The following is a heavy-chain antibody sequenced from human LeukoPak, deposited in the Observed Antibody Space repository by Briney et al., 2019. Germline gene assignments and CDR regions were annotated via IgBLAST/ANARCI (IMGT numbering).Heavy chain of an antibody. D-gene: IGHD3-3*01. J-gene: IGHJ5*02. CDR2: IWYDGSNK. CDR1: GFTFSSYG. V-gene: IGHV3-33*01. CDR3: ARDYYDFWSGLISGPWFDP. Sequence: GRSLRLSCAASGFTFSSYGMHWVRQAPGKGLEWVAVIWYDGSNKYYADSVKGRFTISRDNSKNTLYLQMNSLRAEDTAVYYCARDYYDFWSGLISGPWFDPWGQGTLVTVSS.